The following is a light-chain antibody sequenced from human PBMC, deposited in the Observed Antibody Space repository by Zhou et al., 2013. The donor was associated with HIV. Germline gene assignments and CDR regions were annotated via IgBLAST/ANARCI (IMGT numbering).Light chain of an antibody. CDR3: QQYNSPPLT. CDR2: AAS. CDR1: QSISSY. Sequence: DIQMTQSPSSLSASVGDRVTITCRASQSISSYLNWYQQKPGKAPKLLIYAASSLQSGVPSRFSGSGSGTDFTLTISSLQPEDFATYYCQQYNSPPLTFGRRDRTVEI. J-gene: IGKJ4*01. V-gene: IGKV1-39*01.